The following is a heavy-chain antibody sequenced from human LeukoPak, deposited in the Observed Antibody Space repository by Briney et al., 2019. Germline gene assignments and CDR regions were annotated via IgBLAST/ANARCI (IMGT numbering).Heavy chain of an antibody. V-gene: IGHV3-30*03. CDR2: ISSDGSKK. CDR1: GFTCSNYG. Sequence: GGSLRLSCSASGFTCSNYGMHWLRHAPGKGLEWVSDISSDGSKKDYADSGKGRFTISRDDAKNTLDLQMSSLRAEDTAVYYCARHSSNTSSGYPGVWGQGALVTVSS. D-gene: IGHD3-22*01. CDR3: ARHSSNTSSGYPGV. J-gene: IGHJ4*02.